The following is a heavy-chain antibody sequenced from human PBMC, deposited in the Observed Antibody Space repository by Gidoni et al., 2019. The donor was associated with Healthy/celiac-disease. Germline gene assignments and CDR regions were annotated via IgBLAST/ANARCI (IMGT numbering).Heavy chain of an antibody. D-gene: IGHD3-10*01. CDR1: GFTFRSYA. V-gene: IGHV3-64D*06. Sequence: EVQLVESGGGLVQPGGSLRLSCSASGFTFRSYAMHWVRQAPGKGLEYVSAISSNGGSTYYADSVKGRFTISRDNSKNTLYLQMSSLRAEDTAVYYCVKDPLYYYGSGSYPGYFDYWGQGTLVTVSS. CDR3: VKDPLYYYGSGSYPGYFDY. J-gene: IGHJ4*02. CDR2: ISSNGGST.